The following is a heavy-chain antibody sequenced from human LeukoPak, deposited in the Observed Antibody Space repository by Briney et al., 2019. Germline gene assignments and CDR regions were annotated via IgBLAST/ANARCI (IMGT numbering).Heavy chain of an antibody. Sequence: PSESLSLTCTVSGGSINNYYWSWIRQPAGKGLEWIGRIYTSGSTNYNPSLKSRVTMSVDTSKNQFSLKLNSMTAADTAVYYCARLFYYGSGTNNWFDPWGQGTLVTVSS. J-gene: IGHJ5*02. CDR3: ARLFYYGSGTNNWFDP. CDR1: GGSINNYY. D-gene: IGHD3-10*01. V-gene: IGHV4-4*07. CDR2: IYTSGST.